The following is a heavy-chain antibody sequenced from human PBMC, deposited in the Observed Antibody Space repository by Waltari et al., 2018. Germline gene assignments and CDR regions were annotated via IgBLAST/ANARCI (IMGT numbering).Heavy chain of an antibody. CDR1: GFSLRSYW. Sequence: EVQLAESGGGLVRPGGSLRLSCVASGFSLRSYWMNWVRQAPGKGLEWVTNIEQDGREKYYVDSVKGRFTISRDNSKNSVYLQMNSLRAEDTAVYYCARGSPDMSAAGPDYWGQGTLVVVSS. J-gene: IGHJ4*02. V-gene: IGHV3-7*03. CDR2: IEQDGREK. D-gene: IGHD6-13*01. CDR3: ARGSPDMSAAGPDY.